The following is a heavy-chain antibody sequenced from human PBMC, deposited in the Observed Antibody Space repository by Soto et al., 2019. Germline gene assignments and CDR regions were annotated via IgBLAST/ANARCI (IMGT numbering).Heavy chain of an antibody. CDR1: DFAFSNYW. Sequence: EVQLVESGGGLFKPGGSLRLTCVASDFAFSNYWMHWFRQAPGKGLEWVGRIKSKTDGGTIDYAAPVEGRFTISRDDSRDTMYLQMNSLKTEDTAVYYCSSPWHSGNSVDYWGQGTLVTVSS. CDR2: IKSKTDGGTI. V-gene: IGHV3-15*07. CDR3: SSPWHSGNSVDY. D-gene: IGHD3-10*01. J-gene: IGHJ4*02.